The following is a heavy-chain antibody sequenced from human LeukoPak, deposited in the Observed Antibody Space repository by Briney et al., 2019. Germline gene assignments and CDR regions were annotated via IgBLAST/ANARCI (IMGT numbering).Heavy chain of an antibody. Sequence: PGGSLRLSCEVSGFSSSGYAMSWVRQAPGKGLEWVSTISVSGRSTYYADSVKGRFTISRDNSKNTVHLQMNSLRAGDTAVYYCARYYDILTGDYRFDYWGQGTLVTVSS. V-gene: IGHV3-23*01. CDR3: ARYYDILTGDYRFDY. CDR1: GFSSSGYA. J-gene: IGHJ4*02. D-gene: IGHD3-9*01. CDR2: ISVSGRST.